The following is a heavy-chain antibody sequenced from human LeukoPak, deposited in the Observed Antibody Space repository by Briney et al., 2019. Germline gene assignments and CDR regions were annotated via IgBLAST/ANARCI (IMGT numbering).Heavy chain of an antibody. CDR3: ARGVYIAAAQYGY. J-gene: IGHJ4*02. Sequence: KPPETLSLTCTVSGGSISSYYWRWIRQPPGKGREGVGYIYYSGTTNYNPSLKSRVTIAVDTSKNQFSLKLSSVTAADTAVYYCARGVYIAAAQYGYWGQGTLVTVSS. V-gene: IGHV4-59*01. CDR1: GGSISSYY. CDR2: IYYSGTT. D-gene: IGHD6-13*01.